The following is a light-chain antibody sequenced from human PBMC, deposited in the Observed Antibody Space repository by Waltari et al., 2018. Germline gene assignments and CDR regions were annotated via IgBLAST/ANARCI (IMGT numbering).Light chain of an antibody. Sequence: DIQLTQSPSTLSASVAVSVTITWRASQSISSWLAWYQQKPGKAPKLLIYKASSLESGVPSRFSGGGAGTDFTLTISSLQPDDFATYYCQQYSSWPQTFGQGTRLEIK. V-gene: IGKV1-5*03. CDR3: QQYSSWPQT. CDR1: QSISSW. CDR2: KAS. J-gene: IGKJ5*01.